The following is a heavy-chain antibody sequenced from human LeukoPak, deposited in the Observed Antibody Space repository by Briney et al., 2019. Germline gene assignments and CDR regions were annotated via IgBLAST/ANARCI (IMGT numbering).Heavy chain of an antibody. D-gene: IGHD6-19*01. J-gene: IGHJ5*02. Sequence: PSETLSLTCTVSGGSISTYYWTWIRQPPGKGLEWIGYIYYSGSTNYNPSLKSRVTISVDTSKNQFSLKLSSVTAADTAVYYCARGSGWYVTRFDPWGQGTLVTVSS. CDR1: GGSISTYY. CDR2: IYYSGST. CDR3: ARGSGWYVTRFDP. V-gene: IGHV4-59*01.